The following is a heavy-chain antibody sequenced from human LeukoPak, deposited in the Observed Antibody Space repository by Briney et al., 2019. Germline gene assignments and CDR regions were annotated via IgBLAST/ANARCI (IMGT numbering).Heavy chain of an antibody. CDR2: ISYDGSNK. J-gene: IGHJ4*02. Sequence: AGSLRLSCAASGFTFSSYAMHWVRQAPGKGLEWVAVISYDGSNKYYADSVKGRFTISRDNSKNTLYLQMNSLRAEDTAVYYCARDGQLFKWALRVDYFDYWGQGTQVTVSP. CDR1: GFTFSSYA. D-gene: IGHD2-2*01. CDR3: ARDGQLFKWALRVDYFDY. V-gene: IGHV3-30-3*01.